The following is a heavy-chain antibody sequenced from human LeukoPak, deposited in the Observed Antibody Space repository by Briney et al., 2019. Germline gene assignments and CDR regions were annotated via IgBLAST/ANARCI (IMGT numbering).Heavy chain of an antibody. V-gene: IGHV3-30*04. D-gene: IGHD2-15*01. J-gene: IGHJ4*02. CDR1: GFTFSSHA. CDR2: ISWDGNVK. Sequence: GGSLRLSCAASGFTFSSHAMHWVRQAPGKGLEWLAFISWDGNVKYCADSVEGRFTISRDSPKNTLFLQMNSLRAEDTAVYYCARDLSTRYSVDYWDQGTLVTVSS. CDR3: ARDLSTRYSVDY.